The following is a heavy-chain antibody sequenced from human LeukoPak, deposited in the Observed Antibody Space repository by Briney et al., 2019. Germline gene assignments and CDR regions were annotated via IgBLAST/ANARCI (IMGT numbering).Heavy chain of an antibody. D-gene: IGHD3-10*01. J-gene: IGHJ4*02. V-gene: IGHV1-18*01. CDR3: ARFRAGVGEPYGDY. CDR1: GYTFTSYG. CDR2: ISAYNGNT. Sequence: ASVKVSCKASGYTFTSYGISWVRQAPGQGLEWMVCISAYNGNTNYAQKLQGRVTMTTDTYTRTAYMELRSLRSDDTAVYYCARFRAGVGEPYGDYWGQGTLVTVSS.